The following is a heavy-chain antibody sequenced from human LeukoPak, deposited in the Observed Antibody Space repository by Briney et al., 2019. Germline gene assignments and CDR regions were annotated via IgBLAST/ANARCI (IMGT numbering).Heavy chain of an antibody. J-gene: IGHJ4*02. CDR2: INPSGGST. CDR1: GYTFTGYY. D-gene: IGHD1-26*01. V-gene: IGHV1-2*02. CDR3: ARDPISGSYPFDY. Sequence: ASVKVSCKASGYTFTGYYMHWVRQAPGQGLEWMGIINPSGGSTSYAQKFQGRVTMTRDTSISTAYMELSRLRSDDTAVYYCARDPISGSYPFDYWGQGTLVTVSS.